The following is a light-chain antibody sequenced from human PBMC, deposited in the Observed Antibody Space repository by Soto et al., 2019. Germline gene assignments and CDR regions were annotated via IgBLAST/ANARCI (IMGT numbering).Light chain of an antibody. V-gene: IGLV2-8*01. CDR3: SSYGGSNNYV. Sequence: QSVLTQPPSASGSPGQSVTISCTGTSSDVGGYNYVSWYRHHPGKAPQLMIYEVNKRPSGVPDRFSGSKSGNTASLTVSGLQAEDEADYYCSSYGGSNNYVFGSGTKLTVL. J-gene: IGLJ1*01. CDR1: SSDVGGYNY. CDR2: EVN.